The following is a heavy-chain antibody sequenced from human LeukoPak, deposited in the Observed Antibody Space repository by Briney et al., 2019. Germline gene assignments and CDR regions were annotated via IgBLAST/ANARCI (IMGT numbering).Heavy chain of an antibody. CDR2: ISWNSGSI. D-gene: IGHD3-10*01. CDR1: GFTFDDYA. V-gene: IGHV3-9*01. Sequence: AGGSLRLSCAASGFTFDDYAMHWVRQAPGKDLEWVSGISWNSGSIGYADSVKGRFTISRDNAKNSLYLQMNSLRAEDTALYYCARGLDGSGSYPFDPWGQGTLVTVSS. CDR3: ARGLDGSGSYPFDP. J-gene: IGHJ5*02.